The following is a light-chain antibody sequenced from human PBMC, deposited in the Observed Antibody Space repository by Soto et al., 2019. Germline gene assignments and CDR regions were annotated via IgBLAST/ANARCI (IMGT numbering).Light chain of an antibody. J-gene: IGLJ1*01. CDR1: SSEVGRYTY. V-gene: IGLV2-14*01. CDR3: TSYTSTSTPYV. Sequence: QSVLTQPASVSGSPGQSITISCAGTSSEVGRYTYVSWYQQHPGKAPKLIIYDVYNRPSGVSNRFSGSKSGNTASLTISGLQAEDEADYYCTSYTSTSTPYVFGGGTKVTVL. CDR2: DVY.